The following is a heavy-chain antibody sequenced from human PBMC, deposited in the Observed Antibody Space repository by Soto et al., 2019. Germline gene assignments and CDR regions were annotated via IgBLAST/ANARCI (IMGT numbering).Heavy chain of an antibody. Sequence: PGGSLRLSCAASGFTFSGSAMHWVRQASGKGLEWVGRIRSKANSYATAYAASVKGRFTISRDDSKNTAYLQMNSLKTEDTAVYYCTRQWEPKLDYYGMDVWGQGTTVTV. D-gene: IGHD1-1*01. CDR1: GFTFSGSA. CDR3: TRQWEPKLDYYGMDV. J-gene: IGHJ6*02. CDR2: IRSKANSYAT. V-gene: IGHV3-73*01.